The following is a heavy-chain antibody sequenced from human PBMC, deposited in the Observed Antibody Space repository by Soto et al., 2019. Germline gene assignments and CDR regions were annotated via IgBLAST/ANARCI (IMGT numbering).Heavy chain of an antibody. CDR2: ISDDGNKK. J-gene: IGHJ3*02. D-gene: IGHD4-17*01. Sequence: QVQLVESGGGVVQPGRSLRLSCAASGFTFSSYAMHWVRQAPGKGLEWVSVISDDGNKKYYADSVKGRFTISRDRSKHTLYLQMNSLRAEDTAVYYCARDSSKTTRGAFDIWGQGTMVTVS. V-gene: IGHV3-30-3*01. CDR1: GFTFSSYA. CDR3: ARDSSKTTRGAFDI.